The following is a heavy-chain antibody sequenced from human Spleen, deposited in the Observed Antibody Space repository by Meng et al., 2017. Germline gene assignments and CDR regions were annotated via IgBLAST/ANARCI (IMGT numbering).Heavy chain of an antibody. J-gene: IGHJ4*02. CDR3: ANEPTVTTSGNVNY. CDR1: GFTFSSYA. Sequence: GESLKISCAASGFTFSSYAMSWVRQAPGKGLEWVSAISGSGGSTYYADSVKGRFTISRDNSKNTLYLQMNSLRAEDTAVYYCANEPTVTTSGNVNYWGQGTLVTVSS. CDR2: ISGSGGST. D-gene: IGHD4-17*01. V-gene: IGHV3-23*01.